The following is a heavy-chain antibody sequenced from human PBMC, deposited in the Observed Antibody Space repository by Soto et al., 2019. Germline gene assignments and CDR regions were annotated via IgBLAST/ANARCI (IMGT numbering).Heavy chain of an antibody. J-gene: IGHJ4*02. CDR1: GYTFTSYA. V-gene: IGHV1-3*05. CDR2: INAGNGNT. D-gene: IGHD2-15*01. Sequence: QVQLVQSGAEEKKPGASVKVSCKASGYTFTSYAMHWVRQAPGQRLEWMGWINAGNGNTKRSHKFQDRVTISRDTSASTAYMELSSLRSEDTAVYYCARGESVVGDYWGQGTLVTVSS. CDR3: ARGESVVGDY.